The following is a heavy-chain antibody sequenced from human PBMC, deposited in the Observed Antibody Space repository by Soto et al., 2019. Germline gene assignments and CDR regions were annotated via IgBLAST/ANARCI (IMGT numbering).Heavy chain of an antibody. V-gene: IGHV1-18*01. CDR1: GYTFTSYG. CDR2: ISAYNGNT. J-gene: IGHJ6*03. D-gene: IGHD3-3*01. CDR3: ARIINFWGGYYAVPNYYYYYMDF. Sequence: GASVKVSCKASGYTFTSYGISWVRQAPGQGLEWMGWISAYNGNTNYAQKLQGRVTMTTDTSTSTAYMELRSLRSDDTAVYYCARIINFWGGYYAVPNYYYYYMDFWGKGTSVTVSS.